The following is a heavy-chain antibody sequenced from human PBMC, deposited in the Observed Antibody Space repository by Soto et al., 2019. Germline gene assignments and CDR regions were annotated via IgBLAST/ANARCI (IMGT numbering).Heavy chain of an antibody. CDR1: GFTFSSYW. Sequence: QAGGSLRLSCAASGFTFSSYWMSWVRQAPGKGLEWVANIKQDGSEKYYVDSVKGRFTISRDNAKNSLYLQMNSLRAEDTAVYYCARDDGDRYYYYGMDVWGQGTTVTVSS. V-gene: IGHV3-7*01. J-gene: IGHJ6*02. CDR3: ARDDGDRYYYYGMDV. CDR2: IKQDGSEK. D-gene: IGHD2-21*02.